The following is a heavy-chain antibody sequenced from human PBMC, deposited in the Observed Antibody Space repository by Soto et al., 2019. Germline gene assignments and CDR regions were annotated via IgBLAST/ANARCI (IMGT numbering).Heavy chain of an antibody. Sequence: QVQLVQSGAEVKRPGASVTVSCRSSGDTFNDYYIHWVRQAPGQGLEWMGWINPNGGVTKSAQKFQGWVRMTRDTSIRTVYMQLSRLRSEDTGVYYCARESGGATATLDFSYFYMDVWGTGTTVTVSS. V-gene: IGHV1-2*04. CDR1: GDTFNDYY. J-gene: IGHJ6*03. D-gene: IGHD5-12*01. CDR2: INPNGGVT. CDR3: ARESGGATATLDFSYFYMDV.